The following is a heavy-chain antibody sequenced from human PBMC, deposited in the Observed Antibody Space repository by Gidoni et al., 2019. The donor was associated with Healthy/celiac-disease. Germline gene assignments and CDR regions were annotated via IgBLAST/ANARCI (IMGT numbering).Heavy chain of an antibody. CDR2: INPNSGGT. J-gene: IGHJ4*02. D-gene: IGHD4-17*01. CDR3: AIPFAGYGDSLG. V-gene: IGHV1-2*02. CDR1: GYTFTRYY. Sequence: QVQLVQSGAEVKKPGASVNVYCKASGYTFTRYYMHRVRQAPVQGLEWMGWINPNSGGTNYAQKCQGSVTMTRDTSISTAYMELSRLRSDDTAVYYCAIPFAGYGDSLGWGQGTLVTVSS.